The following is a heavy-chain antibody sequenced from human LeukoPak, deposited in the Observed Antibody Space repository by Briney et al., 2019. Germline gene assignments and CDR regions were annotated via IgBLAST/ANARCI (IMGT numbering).Heavy chain of an antibody. D-gene: IGHD3-22*01. CDR3: ARVLSPTDSSGSFDY. Sequence: VGSLRLSCAASGFTFDDYGMSWVRQAPGKGLEWVSGINWNGGSTGYADSVKGRFTISRDNAKNSLYLQMNSLRAEDTALYYCARVLSPTDSSGSFDYWGQGTLVTVSS. CDR1: GFTFDDYG. J-gene: IGHJ4*02. V-gene: IGHV3-20*04. CDR2: INWNGGST.